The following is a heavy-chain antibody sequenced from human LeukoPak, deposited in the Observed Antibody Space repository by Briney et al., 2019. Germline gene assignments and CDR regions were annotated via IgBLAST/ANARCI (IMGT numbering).Heavy chain of an antibody. CDR3: ARDKGYYESSGYLKAFDI. CDR1: GGSISSYY. CDR2: IYYSGST. D-gene: IGHD3-22*01. J-gene: IGHJ3*02. V-gene: IGHV4-59*01. Sequence: SETLSLTCTVSGGSISSYYWSWIRQPPGKGLEWIGYIYYSGSTNYNPSLKSRVTISADTSKNQFSLKLSSVTAADTAVYYCARDKGYYESSGYLKAFDIWGQGTMDTVSS.